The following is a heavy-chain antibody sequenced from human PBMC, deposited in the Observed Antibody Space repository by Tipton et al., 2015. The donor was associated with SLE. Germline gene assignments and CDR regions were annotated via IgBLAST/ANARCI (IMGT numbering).Heavy chain of an antibody. Sequence: TLSLTCTVSGGSISSSSYYWGWIRQPPGKGLEWIGSIYYSGSTYYNPSLKSRVTISVDTSKNQFSLKLSSVTAADTAVYYWARCGGGYGMDVWCQGTTVTVSS. V-gene: IGHV4-39*07. CDR3: ARCGGGYGMDV. CDR1: GGSISSSSYY. CDR2: IYYSGST. J-gene: IGHJ6*02. D-gene: IGHD2-21*01.